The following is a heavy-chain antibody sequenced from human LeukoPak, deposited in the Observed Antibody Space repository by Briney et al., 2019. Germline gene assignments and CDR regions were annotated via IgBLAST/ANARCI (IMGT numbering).Heavy chain of an antibody. D-gene: IGHD2-15*01. V-gene: IGHV1-18*01. CDR2: ISAYNGNT. CDR3: ARDVFRYCSGGSCYLRWFDP. CDR1: GYTFTSYG. Sequence: ASVTVSCKASGYTFTSYGISWVRQAPGQGLEWMGWISAYNGNTNYAQKLQGRVTMTTDTSTSTAYMELRSLRSDDTAVYYCARDVFRYCSGGSCYLRWFDPWGQGTLVTVSS. J-gene: IGHJ5*02.